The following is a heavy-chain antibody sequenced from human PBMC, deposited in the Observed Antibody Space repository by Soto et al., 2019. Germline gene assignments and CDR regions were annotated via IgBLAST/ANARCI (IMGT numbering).Heavy chain of an antibody. J-gene: IGHJ4*02. D-gene: IGHD1-26*01. CDR3: ARGEGSEWEGIDY. CDR1: GFTFSSYA. CDR2: ISYGGSNK. Sequence: QVQLVESGGGVVQPGRSLRLSCAASGFTFSSYAMHWVRQAPGKGLEWVAVISYGGSNKYYADSVKGRFTISRDNSKNTLYLQMNSLRAEDTAVYYCARGEGSEWEGIDYWGQGTLVTVSS. V-gene: IGHV3-30-3*01.